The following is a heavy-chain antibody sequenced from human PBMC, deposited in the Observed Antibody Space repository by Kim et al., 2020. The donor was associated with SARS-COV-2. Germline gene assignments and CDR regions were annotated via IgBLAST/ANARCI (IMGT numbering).Heavy chain of an antibody. CDR3: ASMVRGPFDY. V-gene: IGHV4-39*01. J-gene: IGHJ4*02. Sequence: SETLSLTCTVSGGSISSSSYYWGWIRQPPGKGLEWIGSIYYSGSTYYNPSLKSRVTISVDTSKNQFSLKLSSVTAADTAVYYCASMVRGPFDYWGQRTLVTVSS. CDR2: IYYSGST. D-gene: IGHD3-10*01. CDR1: GGSISSSSYY.